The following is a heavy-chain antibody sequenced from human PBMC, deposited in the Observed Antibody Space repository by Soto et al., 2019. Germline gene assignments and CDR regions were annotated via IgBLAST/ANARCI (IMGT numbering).Heavy chain of an antibody. CDR2: IKSKTDGGTT. CDR1: GFSFTNAW. J-gene: IGHJ6*02. CDR3: TDGMDV. V-gene: IGHV3-15*01. Sequence: EGQLVESGGGLVKPGGSLRLSCAASGFSFTNAWMSWVRQAPGKGLEWVGRIKSKTDGGTTAYAAPVKGRFTISRDDSKNTLYMQMNSLKTEDTALYYCTDGMDVWGQGTTVTVSS.